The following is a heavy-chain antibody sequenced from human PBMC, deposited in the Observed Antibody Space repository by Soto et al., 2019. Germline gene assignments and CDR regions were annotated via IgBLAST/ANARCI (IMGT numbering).Heavy chain of an antibody. CDR1: GGSISSSSYY. CDR3: ARIVVVVAAPLSYGMDV. CDR2: IYYSGST. V-gene: IGHV4-39*07. D-gene: IGHD2-15*01. J-gene: IGHJ6*02. Sequence: SETLSLTCTVSGGSISSSSYYWGWIRQPPGKGLEWVGSIYYSGSTYYNPSLKSRVTISVDTSKNQFSLKLSSVTAADTAVYYCARIVVVVAAPLSYGMDVWGQGTTVTVSS.